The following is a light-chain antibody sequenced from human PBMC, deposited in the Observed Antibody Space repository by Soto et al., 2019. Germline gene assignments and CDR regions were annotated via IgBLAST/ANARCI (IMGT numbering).Light chain of an antibody. J-gene: IGKJ2*01. CDR1: QSVSSSY. CDR3: QQYDKWPYT. Sequence: EIVLTQSPATLSLSPGERATLSCGASQSVSSSYLAWYQQKPGLAPRLLIYDASIRATGIPDRFRGTGSGSEFTLTISSLQSEDGALYYCQQYDKWPYTFGQGTNLEIK. V-gene: IGKV3D-20*01. CDR2: DAS.